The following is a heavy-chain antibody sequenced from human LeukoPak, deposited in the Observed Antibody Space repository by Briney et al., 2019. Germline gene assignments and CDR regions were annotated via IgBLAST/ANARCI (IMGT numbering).Heavy chain of an antibody. V-gene: IGHV3-21*01. CDR3: ASLFHEYSSSWNAFDI. J-gene: IGHJ3*02. Sequence: GGSLRLSRAASGFTFSSYSMNWVRQAPGKGLEWVSSISSSSYIYYADSVKGRFTISRDNAKNSLYLQMNSLRAEDTAVYYCASLFHEYSSSWNAFDIWGQGTMVTVSS. CDR2: ISSSSYI. CDR1: GFTFSSYS. D-gene: IGHD6-13*01.